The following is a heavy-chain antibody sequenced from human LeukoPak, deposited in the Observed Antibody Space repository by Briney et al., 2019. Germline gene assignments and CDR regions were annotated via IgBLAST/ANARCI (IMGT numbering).Heavy chain of an antibody. CDR3: AKPNRWFGDVNAFDI. Sequence: SETLSLTCTVSGGSISSYYWSWIRQPPGKGLEWIGEINHSGSTNYNPSLKSRVTISVDTSKNQFSLKLSSVTAADTAVYYCAKPNRWFGDVNAFDIWGQGTMVTVSS. CDR2: INHSGST. V-gene: IGHV4-34*01. J-gene: IGHJ3*02. D-gene: IGHD3-10*01. CDR1: GGSISSYY.